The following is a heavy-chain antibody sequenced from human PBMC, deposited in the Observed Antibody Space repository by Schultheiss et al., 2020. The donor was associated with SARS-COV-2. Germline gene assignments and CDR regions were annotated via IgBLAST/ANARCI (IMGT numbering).Heavy chain of an antibody. CDR3: ARDMAGDWYFDL. D-gene: IGHD3-10*01. CDR1: GFTFSSYA. CDR2: ISSSGSTI. J-gene: IGHJ2*01. V-gene: IGHV3-48*04. Sequence: GGSLRLSCAASGFTFSSYAMHWVRQAPGKGLEWVSYISSSGSTIYYADSVKGRFTISRDNAKNSLYLQMNSLRAEDTAVYYCARDMAGDWYFDLWGRGTLVTVSS.